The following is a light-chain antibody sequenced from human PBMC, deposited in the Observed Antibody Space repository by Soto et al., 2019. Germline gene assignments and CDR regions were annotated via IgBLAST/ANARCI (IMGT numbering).Light chain of an antibody. V-gene: IGKV1-39*01. J-gene: IGKJ5*01. CDR3: QQNYNTPIT. CDR2: AAS. Sequence: DFQMTQSPSSLSASVGDRVTIPCRASQSIGTFLSWYQQKPGTAPKLLIYAASSLQSGVPSRFSGSGSGTNCTLTSSSLQPEDFATYYCQQNYNTPITFGQGTRLDIK. CDR1: QSIGTF.